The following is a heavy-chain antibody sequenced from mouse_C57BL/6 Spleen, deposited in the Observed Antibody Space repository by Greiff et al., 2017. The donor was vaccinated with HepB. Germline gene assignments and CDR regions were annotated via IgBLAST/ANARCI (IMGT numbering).Heavy chain of an antibody. V-gene: IGHV1-42*01. J-gene: IGHJ3*01. D-gene: IGHD1-1*01. CDR3: ARTKDGSSPFAY. Sequence: VQLKESGPELVKPGASVKISCKASGYSFTGYYMNWVKQSPEKSLEWIGEINPSTGGTTYNQKFKAKATLTVDKSSSTAYMQLKSLTSEDSAVYYCARTKDGSSPFAYWGQGTLVTVSA. CDR1: GYSFTGYY. CDR2: INPSTGGT.